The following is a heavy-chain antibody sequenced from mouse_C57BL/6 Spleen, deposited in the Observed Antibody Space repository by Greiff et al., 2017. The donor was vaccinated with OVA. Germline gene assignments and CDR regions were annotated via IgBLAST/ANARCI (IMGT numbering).Heavy chain of an antibody. V-gene: IGHV1-80*01. J-gene: IGHJ4*01. Sequence: VKLQESGAELVKPGASVKISCKASGYAFSSYWMNWVKQRPGKGLEWIGQIYPGDGDTNYNGKFKGKATLTADKSSSTAYMQLSSLTSEDSAVYFCARGYGSLYAMDYWGQGTSVTVSS. CDR3: ARGYGSLYAMDY. CDR2: IYPGDGDT. D-gene: IGHD1-1*01. CDR1: GYAFSSYW.